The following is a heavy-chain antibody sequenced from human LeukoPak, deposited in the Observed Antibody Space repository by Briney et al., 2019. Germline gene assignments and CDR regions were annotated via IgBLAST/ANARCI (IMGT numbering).Heavy chain of an antibody. D-gene: IGHD3-22*01. CDR3: TRGGTYYDDSRDYGHWFDP. CDR2: IYPDDSDT. V-gene: IGHV5-51*01. J-gene: IGHJ5*02. Sequence: PGESLKISCKGSGYSFTSYWIGWVRQMPGKGLKWMGIIYPDDSDTRYSPSFQGQVTISADKSTGTAYLHWSSLKASDTAIYYCTRGGTYYDDSRDYGHWFDPWGQGTLVTVSS. CDR1: GYSFTSYW.